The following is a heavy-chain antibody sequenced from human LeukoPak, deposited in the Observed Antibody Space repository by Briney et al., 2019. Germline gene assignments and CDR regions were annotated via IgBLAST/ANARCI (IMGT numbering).Heavy chain of an antibody. Sequence: ASVKVSCKASGYTFTSYDINWVRQATGQGLEWMGWMNPNSGNTGYAQKFQGRVTMTRDTSISTAYMELSRLRSDDTAVYYCARDQHCSSTSCSSEGFRDYWGQGTLVTVSS. CDR3: ARDQHCSSTSCSSEGFRDY. D-gene: IGHD2-2*01. CDR2: MNPNSGNT. V-gene: IGHV1-8*01. J-gene: IGHJ4*02. CDR1: GYTFTSYD.